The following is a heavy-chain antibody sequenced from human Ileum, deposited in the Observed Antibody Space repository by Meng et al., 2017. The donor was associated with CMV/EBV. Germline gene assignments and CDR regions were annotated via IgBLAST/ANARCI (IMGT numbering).Heavy chain of an antibody. D-gene: IGHD3-16*01. CDR2: ITWDGGSA. CDR3: ASDLFGGST. V-gene: IGHV3-43*01. CDR1: GFPFEDHT. Sequence: GALKISCGASGFPFEDHTMHWIRQAPGKGLEWVSLITWDGGSANYADSVQGRFTVSRDNDKNSLYLQMNSLRREDTGLYYCASDLFGGSTWGQGTLVTVSS. J-gene: IGHJ5*02.